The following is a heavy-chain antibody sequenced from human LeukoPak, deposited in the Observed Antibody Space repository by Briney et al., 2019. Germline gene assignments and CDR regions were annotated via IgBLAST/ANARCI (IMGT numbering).Heavy chain of an antibody. Sequence: GGSLRLSCAASGFTFSSYAMSWVRQAPGKGLEWVSIVSGSGGSTYYADSVKGRFTISRDNSKNTLYLQMNSLRAEDTAVYYCAKDPHYYESSGYFDYWGQGTLVTVSS. CDR1: GFTFSSYA. CDR3: AKDPHYYESSGYFDY. V-gene: IGHV3-23*01. CDR2: VSGSGGST. D-gene: IGHD3-22*01. J-gene: IGHJ4*02.